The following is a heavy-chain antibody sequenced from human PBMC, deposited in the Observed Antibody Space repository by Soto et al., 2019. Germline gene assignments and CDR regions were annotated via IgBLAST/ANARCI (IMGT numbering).Heavy chain of an antibody. CDR1: GGSISSGDYY. Sequence: PSETLSLTCTVSGGSISSGDYYWSWIRQPPGKGLEWIGYIYYSGSTYYNPSLKSRVTISVETSKNQFSLKLSSVTAADTAVYYCARVDDIAVAGTFFDYWGQGTMVTVSS. CDR2: IYYSGST. D-gene: IGHD6-19*01. CDR3: ARVDDIAVAGTFFDY. J-gene: IGHJ4*02. V-gene: IGHV4-30-4*01.